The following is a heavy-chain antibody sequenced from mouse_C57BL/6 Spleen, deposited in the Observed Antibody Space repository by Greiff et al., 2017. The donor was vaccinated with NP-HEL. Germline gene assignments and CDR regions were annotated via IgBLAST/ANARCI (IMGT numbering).Heavy chain of an antibody. Sequence: DVKLQESGPELVKPGASVKISCKASGYSFTGYYMNWVKQSPEKSLEWIGEINPSTGGTTYNQKFKAKATLTVDKSSSTAYMQLKSLTSEDSAVYYCARGGGYEGGYFDVWGTGTTVTVSS. J-gene: IGHJ1*03. CDR3: ARGGGYEGGYFDV. CDR1: GYSFTGYY. V-gene: IGHV1-42*01. D-gene: IGHD2-2*01. CDR2: INPSTGGT.